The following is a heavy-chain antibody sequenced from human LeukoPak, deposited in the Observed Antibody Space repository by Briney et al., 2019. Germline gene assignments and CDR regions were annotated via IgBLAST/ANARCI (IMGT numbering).Heavy chain of an antibody. CDR3: SKGNDYDGKKIGLDY. J-gene: IGHJ4*02. D-gene: IGHD4-23*01. CDR1: GSTFSSYA. V-gene: IGHV3-23*01. CDR2: ISGSGDST. Sequence: GGCLTLSCAASGSTFSSYAMSWVSQPAGNGLEWVSTISGSGDSTYYEDSVKGRFTISEDNSKNTQYLQMNSLRAEDTAVYYCSKGNDYDGKKIGLDYWGQGTLVTVSS.